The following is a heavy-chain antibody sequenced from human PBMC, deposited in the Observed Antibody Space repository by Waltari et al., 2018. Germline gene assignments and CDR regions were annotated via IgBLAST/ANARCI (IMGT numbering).Heavy chain of an antibody. J-gene: IGHJ4*02. Sequence: QVQLQESGPGLVKPSETLSLTCTVSGGSISSYYWNWIRRPPGKGLEWIGYIYYSGSTNYNPSLKSRVTISVDTSKNQFSLKLSSVTAADTAVYYCARWRGQLGPFDYWGQGTLVTVSS. CDR1: GGSISSYY. V-gene: IGHV4-59*01. CDR3: ARWRGQLGPFDY. CDR2: IYYSGST. D-gene: IGHD6-6*01.